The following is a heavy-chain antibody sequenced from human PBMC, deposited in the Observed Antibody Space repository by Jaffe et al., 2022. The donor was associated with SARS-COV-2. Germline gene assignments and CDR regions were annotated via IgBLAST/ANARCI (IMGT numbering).Heavy chain of an antibody. Sequence: EVQLVESGGGLVQPEGSLRLSCAASGFSFSSYAMSWVRQAPGKGLEWVSGIGGGGGSTYYADSVKGRFTISRDNSKNTLHLQMNSLRAEDTAVYHCARAVSGWFDFDFWGQGTLVTVSS. D-gene: IGHD6-19*01. CDR3: ARAVSGWFDFDF. CDR2: IGGGGGST. J-gene: IGHJ4*02. V-gene: IGHV3-23*04. CDR1: GFSFSSYA.